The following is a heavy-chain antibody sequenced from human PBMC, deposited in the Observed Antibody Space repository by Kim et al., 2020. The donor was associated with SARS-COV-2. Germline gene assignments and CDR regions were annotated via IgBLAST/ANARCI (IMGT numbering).Heavy chain of an antibody. V-gene: IGHV3-21*01. CDR3: ARDNGYGSGSYSSMDV. Sequence: GGSLRLSCAASGFTFSSYSMNWVRQAPGKGLEWVSSISSSSSYIYYADSVKGRFTISRDNAKNSLYLQMNSLRAEDTAVYYCARDNGYGSGSYSSMDVWDQGTTVTVSS. J-gene: IGHJ6*02. CDR1: GFTFSSYS. D-gene: IGHD3-10*01. CDR2: ISSSSSYI.